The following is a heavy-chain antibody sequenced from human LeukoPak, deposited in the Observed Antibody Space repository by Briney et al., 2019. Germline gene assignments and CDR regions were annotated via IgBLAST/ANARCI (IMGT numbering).Heavy chain of an antibody. CDR2: IYHSGST. Sequence: SETLSLTCTVSGGSISSGGYYWSWIRQPPGKGLEWIGYIYHSGSTYYNPSLKSRVTISVDRSKNQFSLKLSSVTAADTAVYYCARNMGEYQLLHNWFDPWGQGTLVTVSS. D-gene: IGHD2-2*01. CDR1: GGSISSGGYY. CDR3: ARNMGEYQLLHNWFDP. V-gene: IGHV4-30-2*01. J-gene: IGHJ5*02.